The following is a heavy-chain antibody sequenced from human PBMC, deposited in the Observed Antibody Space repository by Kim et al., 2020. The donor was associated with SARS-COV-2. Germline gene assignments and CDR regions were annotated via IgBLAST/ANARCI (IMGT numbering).Heavy chain of an antibody. J-gene: IGHJ4*02. V-gene: IGHV2-70*01. Sequence: KYYRQSRKTRLTISKDTSKNQVVLTMTNMDPVDTATYYCARTSSTYYHTDYWGQGTLVTVSS. CDR3: ARTSSTYYHTDY. D-gene: IGHD1-26*01. CDR2: K.